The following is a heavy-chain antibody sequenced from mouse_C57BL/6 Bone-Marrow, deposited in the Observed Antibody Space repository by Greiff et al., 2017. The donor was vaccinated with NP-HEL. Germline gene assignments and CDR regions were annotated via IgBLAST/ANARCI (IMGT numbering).Heavy chain of an antibody. CDR1: GFTFSSYA. J-gene: IGHJ3*01. D-gene: IGHD4-1*01. Sequence: EVQRVESGGGLVKPGGSLKLSCAASGFTFSSYAMSWVRQTPEKRLEWVATISDGGSYTYYPDNVKGRFTISRDNAKNNLYLQMSHLKSEDTAMYYCARGLVWFAYWGQGTLVTVSA. CDR2: ISDGGSYT. CDR3: ARGLVWFAY. V-gene: IGHV5-4*01.